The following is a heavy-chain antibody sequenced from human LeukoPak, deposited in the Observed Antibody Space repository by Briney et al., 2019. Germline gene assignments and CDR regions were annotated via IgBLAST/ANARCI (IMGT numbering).Heavy chain of an antibody. CDR3: ARGRIYFDY. V-gene: IGHV3-48*03. D-gene: IGHD2-15*01. J-gene: IGHJ4*02. Sequence: QPGGSLRRSCTASGFTFSSYDMHWVRQAPGKGLEWVSYISGSGTSTYYADSVKGRITISRDNAKNSLYLQMHSLRAEDTAVYYCARGRIYFDYWGQGTLVTVSS. CDR1: GFTFSSYD. CDR2: ISGSGTST.